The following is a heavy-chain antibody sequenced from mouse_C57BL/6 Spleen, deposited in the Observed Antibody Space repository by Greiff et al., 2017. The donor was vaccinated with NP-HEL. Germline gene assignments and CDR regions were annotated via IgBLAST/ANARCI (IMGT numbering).Heavy chain of an antibody. CDR1: GYTFTSYW. J-gene: IGHJ4*01. V-gene: IGHV1-55*01. CDR3: ANIYDEYDVYAMDY. CDR2: IYPGSGST. Sequence: VQLQQSGAELVKPGASVKMSCKASGYTFTSYWITWVKQRPGQGLEWIGDIYPGSGSTNYNEKFKSKATLTVDTSSSTAYMQLSSLTSEDSAVYYWANIYDEYDVYAMDYWGQGTSVTVSS. D-gene: IGHD2-4*01.